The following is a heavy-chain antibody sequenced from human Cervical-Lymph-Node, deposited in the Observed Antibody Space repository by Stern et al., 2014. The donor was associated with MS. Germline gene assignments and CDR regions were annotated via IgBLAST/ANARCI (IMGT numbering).Heavy chain of an antibody. V-gene: IGHV5-51*03. Sequence: EVQLVESGAEVKKPGESLKISCQASGYSFASHWIGWVRQMPGKGLEWMGIIYPGDSETRYSPSFQGQVTISADKSISTAYLQWSSLKASDIGMYYCARTSGSFSWDYFDYWGQGTLVTVSS. CDR2: IYPGDSET. J-gene: IGHJ4*02. D-gene: IGHD1-26*01. CDR3: ARTSGSFSWDYFDY. CDR1: GYSFASHW.